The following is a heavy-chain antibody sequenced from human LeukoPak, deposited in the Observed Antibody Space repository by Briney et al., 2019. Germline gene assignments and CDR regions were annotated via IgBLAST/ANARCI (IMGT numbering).Heavy chain of an antibody. D-gene: IGHD1-26*01. CDR3: ARDYEELLDAFDI. V-gene: IGHV3-23*01. CDR2: ISGSGDST. CDR1: GFTFSSYA. J-gene: IGHJ3*02. Sequence: GGSLRLSCAASGFTFSSYAMSWVRQAPGKGLEWVSAISGSGDSTYYGDSVKGRFTISRDNSKNTLYLQMNSLRAEDTAVYYCARDYEELLDAFDIWGQGTMVTVSS.